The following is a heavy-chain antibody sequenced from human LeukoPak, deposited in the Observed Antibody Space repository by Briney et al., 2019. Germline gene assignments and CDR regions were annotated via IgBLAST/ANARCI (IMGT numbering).Heavy chain of an antibody. J-gene: IGHJ6*02. V-gene: IGHV3-23*01. CDR3: AKMAVTDYYYYYGMDV. D-gene: IGHD2-21*02. CDR2: ISSSGFST. CDR1: GFTFSNYA. Sequence: GGSLRLSCAASGFTFSNYAMSWVRQAPGKGLEWVSAISSSGFSTYYADSVEGRFTISRDNSKNTLYLQMNSLRAEDTAAYYCAKMAVTDYYYYYGMDVWGQGTTVTVSS.